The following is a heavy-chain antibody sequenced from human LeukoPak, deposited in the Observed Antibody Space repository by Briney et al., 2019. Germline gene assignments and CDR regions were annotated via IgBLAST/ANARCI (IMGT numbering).Heavy chain of an antibody. Sequence: PSETLSLTCTVSDGAISSYYWSWIRQPAGKGLEWIGRIYTSGSTNYNPSLKSRVTMSVDTSKNQFSLKLSSVTAADTAVYYCATDLGTVTTPTYYYYYMDVWGKGTTVTVSS. CDR1: DGAISSYY. D-gene: IGHD4-17*01. J-gene: IGHJ6*03. CDR2: IYTSGST. V-gene: IGHV4-4*07. CDR3: ATDLGTVTTPTYYYYYMDV.